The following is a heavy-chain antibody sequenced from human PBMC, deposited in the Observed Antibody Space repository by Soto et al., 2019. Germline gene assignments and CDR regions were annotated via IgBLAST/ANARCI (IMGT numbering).Heavy chain of an antibody. J-gene: IGHJ4*02. CDR1: GFTFSSYA. CDR2: ISGSGGST. CDR3: SKEVAYRSSWDTMDY. D-gene: IGHD6-13*01. V-gene: IGHV3-23*01. Sequence: EVQLLESGGGLVQPGGSLRLSCAASGFTFSSYAMSWVRQAPWKGLEWVSAISGSGGSTYYADSVKGRFTISRDNSKNTLYLQMNSLIAEDTAVYYCSKEVAYRSSWDTMDYWGQGTLVTVSS.